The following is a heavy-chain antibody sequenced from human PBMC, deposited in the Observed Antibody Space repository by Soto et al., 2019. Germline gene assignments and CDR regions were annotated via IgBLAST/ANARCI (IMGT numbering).Heavy chain of an antibody. Sequence: SVKVSCKASGGTFSSYAISWVRQAPGQGLEWMGGIIPIFGTANYAQKFQGRVTITADESTSTAYMELSSLRSEDTAVYYCAREASPAIHWFDPWGQGTPVTVSS. CDR1: GGTFSSYA. CDR3: AREASPAIHWFDP. D-gene: IGHD2-2*02. V-gene: IGHV1-69*13. J-gene: IGHJ5*02. CDR2: IIPIFGTA.